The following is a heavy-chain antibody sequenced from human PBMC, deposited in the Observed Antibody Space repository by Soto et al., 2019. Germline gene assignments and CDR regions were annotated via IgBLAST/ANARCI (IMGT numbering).Heavy chain of an antibody. Sequence: ASVKVSCKASGGTFSSYAISWVRQAPGQGLEWMGGIIPIFGTANYAQKFQGRVTITADESTSTAYMELSSLRSEDTAVYYCARDAEEWELLGYYFDYWGQGTLVTVSS. D-gene: IGHD1-26*01. CDR3: ARDAEEWELLGYYFDY. V-gene: IGHV1-69*13. CDR2: IIPIFGTA. J-gene: IGHJ4*02. CDR1: GGTFSSYA.